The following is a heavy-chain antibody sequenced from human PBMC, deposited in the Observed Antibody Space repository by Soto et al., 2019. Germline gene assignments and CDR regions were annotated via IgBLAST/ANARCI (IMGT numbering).Heavy chain of an antibody. CDR1: GFTFSSSE. V-gene: IGHV3-48*03. CDR3: ARRASR. D-gene: IGHD1-26*01. J-gene: IGHJ3*01. Sequence: EVQLVESGGGLVQPGGSLRLSCAVSGFTFSSSEMYWVRQAPGKGLEWISYIHPSGQPIFYADSMKGRFTISRDNANNSLFLQMNSLRAEDTAVYYCARRASRWGQGTMVTVSS. CDR2: IHPSGQPI.